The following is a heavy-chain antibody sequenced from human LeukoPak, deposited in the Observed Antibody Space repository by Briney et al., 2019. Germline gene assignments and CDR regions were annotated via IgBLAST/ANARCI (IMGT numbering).Heavy chain of an antibody. D-gene: IGHD6-6*01. J-gene: IGHJ5*02. CDR2: ISAYNGKT. Sequence: ASVKVSCKAPGYTFTTYGISWVRQAPGQGPEWMGWISAYNGKTNYAQKFQDRVTMTTDTSTSTAYMELRSLRSDDTAVYYCARDSIAPRPGWFDPWGQGTLVTVSS. CDR1: GYTFTTYG. V-gene: IGHV1-18*01. CDR3: ARDSIAPRPGWFDP.